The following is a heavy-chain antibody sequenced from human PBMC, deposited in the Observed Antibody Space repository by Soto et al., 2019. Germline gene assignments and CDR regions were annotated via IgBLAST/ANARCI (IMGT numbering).Heavy chain of an antibody. D-gene: IGHD2-15*01. Sequence: PGASLKISCKGSGYSFTSYWIGWVRQMPGKGLEWMGIIYPGDSDTRYSPSFQGQVTISADKSISTAYLQWSSLKASDTAMYYCARLMKGDIVVVVAATGFDYWGQGTLVTVSS. V-gene: IGHV5-51*01. CDR3: ARLMKGDIVVVVAATGFDY. CDR1: GYSFTSYW. CDR2: IYPGDSDT. J-gene: IGHJ4*02.